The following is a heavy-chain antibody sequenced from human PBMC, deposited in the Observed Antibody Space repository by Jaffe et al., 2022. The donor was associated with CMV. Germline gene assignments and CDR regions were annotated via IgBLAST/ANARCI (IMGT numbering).Heavy chain of an antibody. J-gene: IGHJ5*02. CDR2: ISSSSSYI. V-gene: IGHV3-21*01. CDR1: GFTFSSYS. CDR3: ARDRVHGATNDWFDP. Sequence: EVQLVESGGGLVKPGGSLRLSCAASGFTFSSYSMNWVRQAPGKGLEWVSSISSSSSYIYYADSVKGRFTISRDNAKNSLYLQMNSLRAEDTAVYYCARDRVHGATNDWFDPWGQGTLVTVSS. D-gene: IGHD1-26*01.